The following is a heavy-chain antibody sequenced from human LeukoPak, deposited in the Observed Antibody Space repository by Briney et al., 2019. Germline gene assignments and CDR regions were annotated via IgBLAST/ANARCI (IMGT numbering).Heavy chain of an antibody. CDR2: ISGSGGGT. CDR3: AILPGYSSGWYEVNY. D-gene: IGHD6-13*01. V-gene: IGHV3-23*01. CDR1: GFTFSSYA. J-gene: IGHJ4*02. Sequence: GGSLRLSCAASGFTFSSYAMSWVRQAPGKGLEWVSGISGSGGGTYYADSVKGRFTISRDNSRNTLYLQMNSPRAEDTAVYYCAILPGYSSGWYEVNYWGQGTLVTVSS.